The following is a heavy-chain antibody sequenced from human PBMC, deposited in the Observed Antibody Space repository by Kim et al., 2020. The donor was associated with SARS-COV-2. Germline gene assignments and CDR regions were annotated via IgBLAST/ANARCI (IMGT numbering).Heavy chain of an antibody. V-gene: IGHV4-31*02. D-gene: IGHD3-22*01. CDR3: ARVPYYYDSSGSVDIDY. Sequence: LKSRVTISVDTSKTQCSLKLSSVTAADTAVYYCARVPYYYDSSGSVDIDYWGQGTLVTVSS. J-gene: IGHJ4*02.